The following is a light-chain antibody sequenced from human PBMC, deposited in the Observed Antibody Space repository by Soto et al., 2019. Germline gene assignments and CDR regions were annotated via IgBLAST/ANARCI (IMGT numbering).Light chain of an antibody. Sequence: DIQMTQSPSSLSASIGDRVTITCRASQSISRYLIWYQQKPGKAPKLLIYAASDLQSGVPSRFSGSGSGTEFTLTISSLQPEDFAVYYCKQYGSSPITFGQGTRLEIK. CDR2: AAS. J-gene: IGKJ5*01. CDR1: QSISRY. V-gene: IGKV1-39*01. CDR3: KQYGSSPIT.